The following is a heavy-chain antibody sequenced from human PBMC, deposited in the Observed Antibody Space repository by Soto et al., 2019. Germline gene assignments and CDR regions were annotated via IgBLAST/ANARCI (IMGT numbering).Heavy chain of an antibody. CDR3: ARVRTSGQLLSFDP. Sequence: ASVKVSCKASGYTFTGYYLHWVRQAPGQGLEWMGWINPNNGGTSYAQKFQGRVTMTLYMSITTAYMELTRLTIDDTAVYYCARVRTSGQLLSFDPWGQGTLVTVSS. D-gene: IGHD3-10*01. CDR2: INPNNGGT. CDR1: GYTFTGYY. J-gene: IGHJ5*02. V-gene: IGHV1-2*02.